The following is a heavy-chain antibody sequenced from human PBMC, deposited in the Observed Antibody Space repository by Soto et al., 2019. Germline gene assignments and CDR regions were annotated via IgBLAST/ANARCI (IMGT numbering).Heavy chain of an antibody. Sequence: PGESLKISCKGSGYSFTSYWIGWVRQMPGKGLEWMGIIYPGDSDTRYSSSFQGQVTISADKSISTAYLQWSSLKASDTAMYYCARQRGLAYCGGDCYADYWGQGTLVTVSS. CDR1: GYSFTSYW. D-gene: IGHD2-21*02. CDR2: IYPGDSDT. V-gene: IGHV5-51*01. CDR3: ARQRGLAYCGGDCYADY. J-gene: IGHJ4*02.